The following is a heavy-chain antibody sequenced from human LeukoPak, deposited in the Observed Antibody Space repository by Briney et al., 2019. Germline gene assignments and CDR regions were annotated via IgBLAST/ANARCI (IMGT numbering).Heavy chain of an antibody. J-gene: IGHJ4*02. CDR1: GFTFSSYA. CDR3: AKESTSTMVRGVMDY. D-gene: IGHD3-10*01. Sequence: GGSLRLSCAASGFTFSSYAMSWVRQAPGPGLEWVSAISGSGGSTYYADSVKGRFTISRDNSKNTLYLQMNSLRAEDTAVYYCAKESTSTMVRGVMDYWGQGTLVTVSS. CDR2: ISGSGGST. V-gene: IGHV3-23*01.